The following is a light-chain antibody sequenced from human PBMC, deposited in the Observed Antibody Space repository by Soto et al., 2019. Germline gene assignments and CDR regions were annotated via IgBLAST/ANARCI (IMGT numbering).Light chain of an antibody. CDR3: SSYTSGSTRVV. CDR1: SSDVGGYNY. J-gene: IGLJ2*01. V-gene: IGLV2-14*03. CDR2: DVT. Sequence: QSALTQPASVSGSPGQSITISCTVTSSDVGGYNYVSWYQQHPGKAPKVMIYDVTKRPSGISNRFSGSKSGNTAALTISGLQVEDEADYYCSSYTSGSTRVVFGGGTKLTVL.